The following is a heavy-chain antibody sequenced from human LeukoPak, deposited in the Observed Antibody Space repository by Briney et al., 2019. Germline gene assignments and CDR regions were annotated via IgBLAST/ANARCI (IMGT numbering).Heavy chain of an antibody. Sequence: SGGSLRLSCAASGFSFSVYWMHWVRQAPGKGLEWVSGISSDGGTFYPDSVKGRFTISRDNSKNTLYLQMNSLGAADTAIYYCAKEIAAIGLPAVDYWGQGTLVTVSS. V-gene: IGHV3-23*01. CDR2: ISSDGGT. D-gene: IGHD6-13*01. CDR3: AKEIAAIGLPAVDY. CDR1: GFSFSVYW. J-gene: IGHJ4*02.